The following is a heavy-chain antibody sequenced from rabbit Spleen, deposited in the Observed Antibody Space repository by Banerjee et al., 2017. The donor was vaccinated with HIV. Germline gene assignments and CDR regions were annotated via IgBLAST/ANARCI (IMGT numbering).Heavy chain of an antibody. Sequence: QSLEESGGDLVQPGGSLKLSCKASGFDFSSYGVSWVRQAPGKGLEWIGYIDPLFGTTYYANWVNGRFTISRHNAQNTLYLQLNSLTAADTATYFCARDAGGSGGYALDLWGQGTLVTVS. V-gene: IGHV1S7*01. D-gene: IGHD1-1*01. CDR3: ARDAGGSGGYALDL. J-gene: IGHJ6*01. CDR2: IDPLFGTT. CDR1: GFDFSSYG.